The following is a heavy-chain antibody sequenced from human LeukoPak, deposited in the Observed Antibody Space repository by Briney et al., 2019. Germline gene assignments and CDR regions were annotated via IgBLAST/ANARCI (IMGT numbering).Heavy chain of an antibody. CDR3: TRGGIKVAY. CDR1: GFTFGDYA. CDR2: IRSKAYGGTT. V-gene: IGHV3-49*04. D-gene: IGHD3-10*01. Sequence: GGSLRLPCTASGFTFGDYAMSWVRQAPGKGLEWVGFIRSKAYGGTTEYAASVKGRFTISRDDSKSIAYLQMNSLKTEDTAVYYCTRGGIKVAYWGQGTLVTVSS. J-gene: IGHJ4*02.